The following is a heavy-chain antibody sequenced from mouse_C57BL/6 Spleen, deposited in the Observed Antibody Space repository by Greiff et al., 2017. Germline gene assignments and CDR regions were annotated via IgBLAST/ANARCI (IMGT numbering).Heavy chain of an antibody. CDR2: INPNNGGT. Sequence: EVQLQPSGPELVKPGASVKIPCKASGYTFTDYNMAWVKQSHGKSLEWIGDINPNNGGTIYNQPFKGKATLTVDKSSSTAYMELRSLTSGDTAVYYCARSVLYRAMDYWGQGTSVTVSS. CDR1: GYTFTDYN. V-gene: IGHV1-18*01. D-gene: IGHD2-12*01. CDR3: ARSVLYRAMDY. J-gene: IGHJ4*01.